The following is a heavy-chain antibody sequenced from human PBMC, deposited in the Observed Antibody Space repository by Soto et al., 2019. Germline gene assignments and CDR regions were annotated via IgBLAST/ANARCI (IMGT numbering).Heavy chain of an antibody. V-gene: IGHV3-23*01. J-gene: IGHJ6*02. CDR2: ISGSGGST. Sequence: PGGSLRFSCAASGFTFSSYAMSWVRQAPGKGLEWVSAISGSGGSTYYADSVKGRFTISRDNSKNTLYLQMNSLRAEDTAVYYCAKCPEITENYYYYGMDVWGQGTTVTVSS. CDR1: GFTFSSYA. D-gene: IGHD3-10*01. CDR3: AKCPEITENYYYYGMDV.